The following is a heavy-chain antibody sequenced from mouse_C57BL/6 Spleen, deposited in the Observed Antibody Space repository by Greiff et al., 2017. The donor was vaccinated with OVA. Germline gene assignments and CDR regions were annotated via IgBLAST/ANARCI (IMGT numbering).Heavy chain of an antibody. J-gene: IGHJ4*01. Sequence: QVQLKQPGAELVKPGASVKLSCKASGYTFTSYWMHWVKQRPGQGLEWIGMIHPNSGSTNYNEKFKSKATLTVDKSSSTAYMQLSSLTSEDSAVYYCARSITTVVARGNAMDYWGQGTSVTVSS. CDR2: IHPNSGST. V-gene: IGHV1-64*01. CDR1: GYTFTSYW. CDR3: ARSITTVVARGNAMDY. D-gene: IGHD1-1*01.